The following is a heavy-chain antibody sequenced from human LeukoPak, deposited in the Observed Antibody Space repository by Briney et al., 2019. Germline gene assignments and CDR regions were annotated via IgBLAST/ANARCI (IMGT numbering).Heavy chain of an antibody. CDR3: ATVVPAATQFDAFDI. V-gene: IGHV4-4*07. CDR1: GGSISSDY. Sequence: SETLSPTCTVSGGSISSDYWSWIRQPAGKGLEWIGRIYTSGSTNYNPSLKSRVTISVDTSKNQFSLKLSSVTAADTAVYYCATVVPAATQFDAFDIWGQGTMVTVSS. CDR2: IYTSGST. D-gene: IGHD2-2*01. J-gene: IGHJ3*02.